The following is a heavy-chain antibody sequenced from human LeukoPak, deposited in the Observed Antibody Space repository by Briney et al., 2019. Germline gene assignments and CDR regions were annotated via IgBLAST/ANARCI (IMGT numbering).Heavy chain of an antibody. V-gene: IGHV3-7*01. CDR1: GFTFTSYW. CDR3: ARDAARDAFDI. Sequence: GGSLRLSCAASGFTFTSYWMSWVRQAPGKGLEWVANIKQDGSEKYYVDSVKGRFTISRDNAKNSLYLQMNSLRAEDTAVYYCARDAARDAFDIWGQGTMVTDSS. J-gene: IGHJ3*02. D-gene: IGHD2-15*01. CDR2: IKQDGSEK.